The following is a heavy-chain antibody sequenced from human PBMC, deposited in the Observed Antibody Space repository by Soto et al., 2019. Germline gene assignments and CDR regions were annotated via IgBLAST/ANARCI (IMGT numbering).Heavy chain of an antibody. CDR3: ARDSGAAAADNWFDP. D-gene: IGHD6-13*01. Sequence: LSLTCTVSGGSISSGGYYWSWIRQHPGKGLEWIGYIYYSGSTYYNPSLKSRVTISVDTSKNQFSLKLSSVTAADTAVYYCARDSGAAAADNWFDPWGQGTLVTVSS. CDR1: GGSISSGGYY. V-gene: IGHV4-31*03. CDR2: IYYSGST. J-gene: IGHJ5*02.